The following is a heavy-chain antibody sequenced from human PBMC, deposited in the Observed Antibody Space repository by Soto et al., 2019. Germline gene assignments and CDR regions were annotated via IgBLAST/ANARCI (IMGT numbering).Heavy chain of an antibody. CDR3: VRANDLGFSNWFDT. CDR2: INPHSGAT. CDR1: GYIFSANY. D-gene: IGHD1-1*01. V-gene: IGHV1-2*02. J-gene: IGHJ5*02. Sequence: ASVKVSCKASGYIFSANYIHWVRQAPGQGLGWLGWINPHSGATNYAQKFLGRVTMSADTSASTAYMDLARLKSDDTAVYYCVRANDLGFSNWFDTWGRGTLVTVSS.